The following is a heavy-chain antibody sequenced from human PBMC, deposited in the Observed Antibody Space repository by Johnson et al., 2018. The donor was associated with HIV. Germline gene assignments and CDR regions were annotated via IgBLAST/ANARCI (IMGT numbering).Heavy chain of an antibody. D-gene: IGHD6-6*01. V-gene: IGHV3-30-3*01. CDR2: ISYDGSNK. J-gene: IGHJ3*02. Sequence: QVQLVESGGGVVQPGRSLRLSCAASGFTFSSYAMHWVRQAPGKGLEWVAVISYDGSNKYYADSVKGRFTISRDNYKNTLYLQMNSLRAEDTAVYYCARGGGYSIAAPSDAFDIWGQGTMVTVSS. CDR3: ARGGGYSIAAPSDAFDI. CDR1: GFTFSSYA.